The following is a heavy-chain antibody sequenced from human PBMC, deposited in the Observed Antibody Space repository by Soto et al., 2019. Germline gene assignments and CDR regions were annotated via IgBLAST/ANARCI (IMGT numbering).Heavy chain of an antibody. CDR2: IYYSGNT. D-gene: IGHD6-6*01. CDR3: ARGIYSTSSFFDS. Sequence: SXTCTVSCESIITAHCYWNWIRQPPGKGLEWIGYIYYSGNTYYIPSLKSRVTISVDTSKNQISLKLNSVTAADKAVYYCARGIYSTSSFFDSWGQGTLVTVSS. V-gene: IGHV4-30-4*01. J-gene: IGHJ4*02. CDR1: CESIITAHCY.